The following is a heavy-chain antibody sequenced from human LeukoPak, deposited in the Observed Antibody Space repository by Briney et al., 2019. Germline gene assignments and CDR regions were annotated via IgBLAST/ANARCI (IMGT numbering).Heavy chain of an antibody. Sequence: GESLKISCKGSGYNFTTYWIGWVRQMPGKGLEWMGIIYPADSDTRYSPSFQGQVTISADESISTAYLQWSSLKASDTAMYYCARAPRRQLRFLEWLSPHYMDAWGKGTTVTVSS. J-gene: IGHJ6*03. D-gene: IGHD3-3*01. CDR1: GYNFTTYW. V-gene: IGHV5-51*01. CDR2: IYPADSDT. CDR3: ARAPRRQLRFLEWLSPHYMDA.